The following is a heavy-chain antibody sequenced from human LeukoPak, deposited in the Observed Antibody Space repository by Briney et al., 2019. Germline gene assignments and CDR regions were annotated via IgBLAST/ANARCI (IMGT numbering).Heavy chain of an antibody. D-gene: IGHD2-2*01. CDR2: ISGSGGST. Sequence: GGSLRLSCAASGFTFSTYAISWVRQAPGKGLEWVSAISGSGGSTYYADSVKGRFTISRDNSKNTLYLQMNSLRAEDTAVYYCAKRDYCSSTSCHDAFDIWGQGTMVTVSS. CDR1: GFTFSTYA. CDR3: AKRDYCSSTSCHDAFDI. V-gene: IGHV3-23*01. J-gene: IGHJ3*02.